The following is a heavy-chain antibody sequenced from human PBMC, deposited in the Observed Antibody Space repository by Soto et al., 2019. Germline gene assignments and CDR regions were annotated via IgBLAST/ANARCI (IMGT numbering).Heavy chain of an antibody. D-gene: IGHD3-10*01. Sequence: ARVTVSCKASGSAFPSYAMHWVRRAPGQRLEGLGAGNVGNGNTEYSQNFQDRASLTRDTSANTASLELSGLTSQDTAVYYCGSGAGPGSWRFDYWGRGTLVTVSS. V-gene: IGHV1-3*01. CDR3: GSGAGPGSWRFDY. CDR1: GSAFPSYA. J-gene: IGHJ4*02. CDR2: GNVGNGNT.